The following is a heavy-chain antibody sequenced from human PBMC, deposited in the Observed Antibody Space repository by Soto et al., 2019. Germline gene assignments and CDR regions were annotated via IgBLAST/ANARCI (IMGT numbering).Heavy chain of an antibody. CDR3: ARVSRITIFGVVIISWFDP. D-gene: IGHD3-3*01. Sequence: KFQGRVTITRDTSASTAYMELSSLRSEDTAVYYCARVSRITIFGVVIISWFDPWGQGTLVTVSS. J-gene: IGHJ5*02. V-gene: IGHV1-3*01.